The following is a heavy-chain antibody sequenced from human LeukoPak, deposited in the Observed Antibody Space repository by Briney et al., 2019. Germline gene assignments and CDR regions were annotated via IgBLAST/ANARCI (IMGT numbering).Heavy chain of an antibody. V-gene: IGHV4-59*01. CDR1: GGSISSYY. Sequence: PSETLSLTCTVSGGSISSYYWSWIRQPPGKGLEWIGYIYYSGSTNYNPSLKSRVTISVDTSKNQFSLKLSSATAADTAVYYCARGREYYDFWSGYGYYYYYGMDVWGQGTTVTVSS. CDR2: IYYSGST. J-gene: IGHJ6*02. CDR3: ARGREYYDFWSGYGYYYYYGMDV. D-gene: IGHD3-3*01.